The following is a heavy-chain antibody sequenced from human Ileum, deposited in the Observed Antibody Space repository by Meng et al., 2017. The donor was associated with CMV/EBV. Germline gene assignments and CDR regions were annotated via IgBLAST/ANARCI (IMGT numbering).Heavy chain of an antibody. CDR2: ISSSSSYI. Sequence: GGSLRLSCAASGFTFSSYSMNWVRQAPGKGLEWVSSISSSSSYIYYADSVKGRFTISRDNAKNSLYLQMNSLGAEDTAVYYCASMNIAAALDYWGQGSLVTVSS. D-gene: IGHD6-13*01. CDR3: ASMNIAAALDY. V-gene: IGHV3-21*01. J-gene: IGHJ4*02. CDR1: GFTFSSYS.